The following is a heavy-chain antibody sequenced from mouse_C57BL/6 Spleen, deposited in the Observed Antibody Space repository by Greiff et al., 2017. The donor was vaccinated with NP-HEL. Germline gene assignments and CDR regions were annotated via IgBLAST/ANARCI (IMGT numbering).Heavy chain of an antibody. J-gene: IGHJ1*03. CDR3: ARRGSSLYWYFDV. CDR2: INPNNGGT. D-gene: IGHD1-1*01. CDR1: GYTFTDYY. Sequence: EVQLQQSGPELVKPGASVKISCKASGYTFTDYYMNWVKQSPGKSLEWIGDINPNNGGTSYNQKFKGKATLTVDKSSSTAYMELRSLTSEDSAVYYCARRGSSLYWYFDVWGTGTTVTVSS. V-gene: IGHV1-26*01.